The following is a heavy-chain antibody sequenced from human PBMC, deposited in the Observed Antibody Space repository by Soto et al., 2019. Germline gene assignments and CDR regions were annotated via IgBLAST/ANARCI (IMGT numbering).Heavy chain of an antibody. Sequence: EVHLLESGGDLVQPGGSLRLSCAGSGFTFSNHAMNWVRQRPGKGLEWVSAISGGGVSTYYADSVRGRFTISRDNSKSTRYVQMNSLGVEDSAVYYCTNDVVEWFGPDDEWWGQGTLVTVSS. CDR2: ISGGGVST. D-gene: IGHD3-10*01. V-gene: IGHV3-23*01. CDR3: TNDVVEWFGPDDEW. J-gene: IGHJ4*02. CDR1: GFTFSNHA.